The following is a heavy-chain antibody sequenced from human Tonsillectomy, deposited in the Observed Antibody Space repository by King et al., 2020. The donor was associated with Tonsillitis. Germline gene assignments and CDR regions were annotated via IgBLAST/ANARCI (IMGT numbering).Heavy chain of an antibody. CDR3: ARGVHTSSWFLNWFDA. J-gene: IGHJ5*02. V-gene: IGHV4-34*01. CDR2: INHSGTT. D-gene: IGHD6-13*01. CDR1: GGSFSGYY. Sequence: QLQQCGAGLLKPSETLSLTCDVYGGSFSGYYWSLISQPPGKGLEWIGEINHSGTTNYKSSLKSRISLSVETSKNQFSLKLSSVTAADKAVYYCARGVHTSSWFLNWFDAWGQGTLVTVSS.